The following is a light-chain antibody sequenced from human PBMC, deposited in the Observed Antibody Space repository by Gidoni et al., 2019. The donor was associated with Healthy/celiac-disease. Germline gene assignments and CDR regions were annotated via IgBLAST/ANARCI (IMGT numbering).Light chain of an antibody. J-gene: IGKJ2*01. CDR2: GAS. V-gene: IGKV3-20*01. CDR1: QSVSSSH. Sequence: EIVLTQSPGTLSLSPGERATLSCRASQSVSSSHLAWYQQKPGQAPRFLIYGASSRATGIPDRFSGSGSGTDFTLTISRLEPEDFAVYYCQQYGSSPTFGQGTKLEIK. CDR3: QQYGSSPT.